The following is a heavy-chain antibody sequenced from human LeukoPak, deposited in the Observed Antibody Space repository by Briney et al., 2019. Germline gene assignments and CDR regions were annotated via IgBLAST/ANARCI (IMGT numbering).Heavy chain of an antibody. Sequence: SGGSLRLSCAASGFTFSGSAMHWVRQAPGKGLVWVSRINSDGSTTTYADSVKGRFTISRDNAKNTLYLQMNSLTAEDTAVYYCARDRGSDLYHNWGQGTLVTVSS. V-gene: IGHV3-74*01. CDR2: INSDGSTT. D-gene: IGHD2-2*02. CDR1: GFTFSGSA. CDR3: ARDRGSDLYHN. J-gene: IGHJ4*02.